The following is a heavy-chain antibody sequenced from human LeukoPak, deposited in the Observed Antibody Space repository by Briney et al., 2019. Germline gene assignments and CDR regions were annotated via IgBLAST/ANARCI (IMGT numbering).Heavy chain of an antibody. J-gene: IGHJ3*02. CDR1: GFSFSSYA. CDR2: ISSSSSYI. Sequence: PGGSLRLSCAASGFSFSSYAMSWVRQAPGKGLEWVSSISSSSSYIYYADSVKGRFTISRDNAKNSLYLQMNSLRAEDTAVYYCASYGDYNDAFDIWGQGTMVTVSS. D-gene: IGHD4-17*01. CDR3: ASYGDYNDAFDI. V-gene: IGHV3-21*01.